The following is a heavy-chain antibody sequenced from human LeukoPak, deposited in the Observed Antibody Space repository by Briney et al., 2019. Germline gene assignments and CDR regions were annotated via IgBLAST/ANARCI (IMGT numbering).Heavy chain of an antibody. D-gene: IGHD2-2*03. CDR3: ARRHGSGVYLDV. J-gene: IGHJ6*03. CDR2: VYDSGST. V-gene: IGHV4-59*08. CDR1: GGSMSSYC. Sequence: PSETLSLTCTVSGGSMSSYCWSWIRQAPGKRLEWIGCVYDSGSTNYNPSLKSRVTISVDTSKNQFSLKMTSVTAADTAVYYCARRHGSGVYLDVWGKGTTVTVSS.